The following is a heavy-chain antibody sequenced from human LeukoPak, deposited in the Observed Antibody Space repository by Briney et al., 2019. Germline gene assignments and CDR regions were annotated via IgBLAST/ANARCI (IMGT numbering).Heavy chain of an antibody. CDR1: GYTFTSYD. Sequence: ASVKVSCKASGYTFTSYDINWVRRATGQGLEWMGWMNPNSGNTGYAQKFQGRVTMARNTSISTAYMELSSLRSEDTAVYYCARDATRGGDNDYWGQGTRVIVSS. D-gene: IGHD2-21*02. CDR3: ARDATRGGDNDY. V-gene: IGHV1-8*01. CDR2: MNPNSGNT. J-gene: IGHJ4*02.